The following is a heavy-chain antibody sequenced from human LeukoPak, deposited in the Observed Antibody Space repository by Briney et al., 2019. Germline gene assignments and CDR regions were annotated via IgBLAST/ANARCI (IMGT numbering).Heavy chain of an antibody. CDR1: GFTFSSYD. J-gene: IGHJ4*02. Sequence: GGSLRLSCAASGFTFSSYDMHWVRQAPGKGLEWVSYISSSGSTIYYADSVKGRFTISRDNAKNSPYLQMNSLRAEDTAVYYCASSRGSWPDYFDYWGQGTLVTVSS. CDR3: ASSRGSWPDYFDY. V-gene: IGHV3-48*03. CDR2: ISSSGSTI. D-gene: IGHD6-13*01.